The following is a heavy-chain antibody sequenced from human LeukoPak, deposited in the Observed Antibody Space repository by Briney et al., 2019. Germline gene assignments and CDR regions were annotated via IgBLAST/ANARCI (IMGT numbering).Heavy chain of an antibody. D-gene: IGHD4-11*01. Sequence: SETLSLTCTVSGGSISSGDYYWSWIRQPPGKGLEWIGYIYYSGSTYYNPSLKSRVTISVDTSKNQFSLKLSSVTAADTAVYYCARSVTTGDNRFDPWGQGTLVTVSS. CDR2: IYYSGST. V-gene: IGHV4-30-4*08. CDR1: GGSISSGDYY. CDR3: ARSVTTGDNRFDP. J-gene: IGHJ5*02.